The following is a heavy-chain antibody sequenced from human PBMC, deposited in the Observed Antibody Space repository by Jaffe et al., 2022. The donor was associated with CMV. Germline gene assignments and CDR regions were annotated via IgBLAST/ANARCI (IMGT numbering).Heavy chain of an antibody. V-gene: IGHV4-59*08. CDR1: GGSISSYY. CDR3: ARCRNYDFWSGPTRGYFDY. CDR2: IYYSGST. J-gene: IGHJ4*02. Sequence: QVQLQESGPGLVKPSETLSLTCTVSGGSISSYYWSWIRQPPGKGLEWIGYIYYSGSTNYNPSLKSRVTISVDTSKNQFSLKLSSVTAADTAVYYCARCRNYDFWSGPTRGYFDYWGQGTLVTVSS. D-gene: IGHD3-3*01.